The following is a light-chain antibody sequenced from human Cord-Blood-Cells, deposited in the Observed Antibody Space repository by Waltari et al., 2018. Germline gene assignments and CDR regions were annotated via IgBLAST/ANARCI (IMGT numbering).Light chain of an antibody. J-gene: IGLJ3*02. V-gene: IGLV2-23*02. CDR2: EVS. Sequence: QSALTQPASVSGSPGQSITISCTGTSSDVGSYNLVSWYQQHPGKAPKLMIYEVSKPPSGVANRFSGSKSGNTASLTISGLQAEDVADYSCCSYAGSWVCGGGTNLTVL. CDR3: CSYAGSWV. CDR1: SSDVGSYNL.